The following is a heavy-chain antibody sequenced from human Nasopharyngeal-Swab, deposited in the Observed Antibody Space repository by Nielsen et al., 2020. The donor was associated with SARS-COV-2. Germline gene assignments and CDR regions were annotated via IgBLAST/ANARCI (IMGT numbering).Heavy chain of an antibody. CDR2: INQDESVK. D-gene: IGHD5-18*01. CDR1: GFTFTNYW. J-gene: IGHJ4*02. CDR3: AKARRTDTYGYECFDS. V-gene: IGHV3-7*03. Sequence: GGSLRLSCAASGFTFTNYWMSWFRQAPGKGLEWVANINQDESVKYYVDSVKGRFTVSRDNAKDSLYLQMNSLRAEDTALYYCAKARRTDTYGYECFDSWGQGTLVTVSS.